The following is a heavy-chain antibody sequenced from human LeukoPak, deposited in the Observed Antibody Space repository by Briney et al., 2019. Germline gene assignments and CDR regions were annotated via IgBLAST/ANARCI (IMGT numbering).Heavy chain of an antibody. J-gene: IGHJ6*02. CDR2: INPSGGST. CDR1: GYTFTSYY. V-gene: IGHV1-46*01. CDR3: ARVKWLREALTNGMDV. D-gene: IGHD5-12*01. Sequence: ASVKVSCKASGYTFTSYYMHWERQAPGQGLEWMGIINPSGGSTSYAQKFQGRVTMTRDTSTSTVYMELSSLRSEDTAVYYCARVKWLREALTNGMDVWGQGTTVTVSS.